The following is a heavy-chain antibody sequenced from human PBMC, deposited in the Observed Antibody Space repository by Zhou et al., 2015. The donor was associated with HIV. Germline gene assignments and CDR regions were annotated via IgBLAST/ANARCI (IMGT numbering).Heavy chain of an antibody. D-gene: IGHD2-15*01. CDR1: GGTFSNHG. V-gene: IGHV1-69*06. Sequence: QVRLVQSGAEVKKPGSSVKVSCKASGGTFSNHGISWVRQAPGQGLEWMGGIVPFFGTANYAQKFQGRVTITADKSTSTAYMQLSSLRSEDTAVYYCAREREYCSGGDCYSRLDYWGQGTLVTVSS. CDR3: AREREYCSGGDCYSRLDY. J-gene: IGHJ4*02. CDR2: IVPFFGTA.